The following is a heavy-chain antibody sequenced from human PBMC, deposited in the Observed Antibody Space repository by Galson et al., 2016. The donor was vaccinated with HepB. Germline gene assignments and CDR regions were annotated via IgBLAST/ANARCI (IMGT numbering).Heavy chain of an antibody. V-gene: IGHV1-18*01. D-gene: IGHD1-1*01. J-gene: IGHJ6*02. Sequence: SVMVSCKASGDSFSSDVISWVRQAPGQGLEWMGWISANSGDTQYSEKLQGRVTLTTDASTTTAYMELRRLRSYDTAVYYCARDKRHGLDVWGQGTTVTVSS. CDR2: ISANSGDT. CDR1: GDSFSSDV. CDR3: ARDKRHGLDV.